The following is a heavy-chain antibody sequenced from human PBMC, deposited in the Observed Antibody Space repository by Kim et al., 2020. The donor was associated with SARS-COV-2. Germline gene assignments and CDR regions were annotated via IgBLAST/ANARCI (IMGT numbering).Heavy chain of an antibody. CDR3: ATLWGYDNFDY. Sequence: SVKVSCKASGGTFSRYAFSWVRQAPGQGLEWMAEIIPVFNKTNYAQKFQGRVTVTADEFTTTAYLDLSSLTSEDTAVYYCATLWGYDNFDYWGQGTLVTVSS. CDR1: GGTFSRYA. J-gene: IGHJ4*02. D-gene: IGHD2-2*01. CDR2: IIPVFNKT. V-gene: IGHV1-69*13.